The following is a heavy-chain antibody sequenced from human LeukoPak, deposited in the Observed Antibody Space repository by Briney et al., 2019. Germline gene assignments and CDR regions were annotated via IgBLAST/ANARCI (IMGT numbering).Heavy chain of an antibody. J-gene: IGHJ4*02. D-gene: IGHD3-16*01. CDR3: ARNGLPQLFGVDY. CDR1: GGSISSGGYY. V-gene: IGHV4-31*03. CDR2: IYYSGST. Sequence: PSETLSLTCTVSGGSISSGGYYWSWIRQHPGKGLEWIGYIYYSGSTYYNPSLKSRVTISVDTSKNQFSLKLSSVTAADTAVYYCARNGLPQLFGVDYWGQGTLVTVSS.